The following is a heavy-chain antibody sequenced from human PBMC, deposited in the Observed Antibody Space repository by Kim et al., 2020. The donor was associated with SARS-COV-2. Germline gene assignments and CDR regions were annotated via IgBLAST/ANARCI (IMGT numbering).Heavy chain of an antibody. V-gene: IGHV3-48*02. J-gene: IGHJ6*02. Sequence: GGSLRLSCAASGFTFSSYSMNWVRQAPGKGLEWVSYISSSSSTIYYADSVKGRFTISRDNAKNSLYLQMNSLRDEDTAVYYCAREEGGDYDILTGYYSYYYGMDVWGQGTTVTVSS. CDR1: GFTFSSYS. CDR2: ISSSSSTI. CDR3: AREEGGDYDILTGYYSYYYGMDV. D-gene: IGHD3-9*01.